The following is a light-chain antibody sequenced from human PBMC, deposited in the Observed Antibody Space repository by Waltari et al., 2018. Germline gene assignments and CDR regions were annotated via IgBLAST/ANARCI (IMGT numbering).Light chain of an antibody. J-gene: IGKJ4*01. CDR3: QQSYSTPLT. Sequence: DLQMTQSPSSLSASVGDRVTITCRASQSINSNLNWYQKKLGKAPKLLLYTASKLQSGVPSRFSGCGSGTDFPLTISSLQPEDFATYYCQQSYSTPLTFGGGTKVEIK. V-gene: IGKV1-39*01. CDR2: TAS. CDR1: QSINSN.